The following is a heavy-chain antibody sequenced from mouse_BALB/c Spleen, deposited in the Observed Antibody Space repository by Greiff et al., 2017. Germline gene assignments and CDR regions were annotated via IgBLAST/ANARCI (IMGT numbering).Heavy chain of an antibody. V-gene: IGHV2-9*02. CDR2: IWAGGST. CDR3: ARDPRTGYGSSYLDY. J-gene: IGHJ4*01. Sequence: VKLMESGPGLVAPSQSLSITCTVSGFSLTSYGVHWVRQPPGKGLEWLGVIWAGGSTNYNSALMSRLSISKDNSKSQVFLKMNSLQTDDTAMYYCARDPRTGYGSSYLDYWGQGTSVTVSS. CDR1: GFSLTSYG. D-gene: IGHD1-1*01.